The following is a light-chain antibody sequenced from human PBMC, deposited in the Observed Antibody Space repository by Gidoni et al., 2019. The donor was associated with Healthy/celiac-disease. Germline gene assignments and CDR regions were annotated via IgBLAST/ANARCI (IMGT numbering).Light chain of an antibody. CDR1: QSVSIN. J-gene: IGKJ2*01. CDR3: QQYNNWPPLYT. CDR2: GAS. V-gene: IGKV3-15*01. Sequence: EIVMRQSPATLSLSPRERATLTCRARQSVSINLAWYQQKPGQARRRLIYGASTTATGIPARFSVSGSGTEFTLTISSLQSEDFAVYSCQQYNNWPPLYTFGQGTKLEIK.